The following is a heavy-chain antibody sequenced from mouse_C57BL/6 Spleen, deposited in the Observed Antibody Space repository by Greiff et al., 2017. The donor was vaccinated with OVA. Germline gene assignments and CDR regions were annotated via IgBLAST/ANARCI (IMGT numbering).Heavy chain of an antibody. J-gene: IGHJ2*01. CDR1: GFTFSSYA. CDR2: ISDGGSYT. V-gene: IGHV5-4*03. Sequence: EVKLVESGGGLVKPGGSLKLSCAASGFTFSSYAMSWVRQTPEKRLEWVATISDGGSYTYYPDNVKGRFTISRDNAKNNLYLQMSHLKSEDTAMYYCARGGDQPFDYWGQGTTLTVSS. CDR3: ARGGDQPFDY. D-gene: IGHD6-1*01.